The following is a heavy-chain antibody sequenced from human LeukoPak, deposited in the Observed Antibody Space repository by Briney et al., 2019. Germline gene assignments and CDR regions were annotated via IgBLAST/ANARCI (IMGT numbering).Heavy chain of an antibody. CDR2: INPSGGST. D-gene: IGHD3-3*01. CDR3: ARVSVITIFGVVIRGGAFDI. J-gene: IGHJ3*02. Sequence: ASVKVSCKASGYTFTGYYMHWVRQAPGQGLEWMGWINPSGGSTSYAQKFQGRVTMTRDMSTSTVYMELSSLRSEDTAVYYCARVSVITIFGVVIRGGAFDIWGQGTMVTVSS. V-gene: IGHV1-46*01. CDR1: GYTFTGYY.